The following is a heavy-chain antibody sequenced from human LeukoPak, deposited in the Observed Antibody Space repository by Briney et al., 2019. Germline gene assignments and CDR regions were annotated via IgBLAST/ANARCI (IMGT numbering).Heavy chain of an antibody. V-gene: IGHV4-59*01. J-gene: IGHJ4*02. Sequence: TSETLSLTCTVSGGSISSYYWSWIRQPPGKGLEWIGYIYYSGSTNYNPSLKSRVTISVDTSKNQFSLKLSSVTAADTAVYYCARSPRFYGSGSYYFDYWGQGTLVTVSS. CDR3: ARSPRFYGSGSYYFDY. D-gene: IGHD3-10*01. CDR2: IYYSGST. CDR1: GGSISSYY.